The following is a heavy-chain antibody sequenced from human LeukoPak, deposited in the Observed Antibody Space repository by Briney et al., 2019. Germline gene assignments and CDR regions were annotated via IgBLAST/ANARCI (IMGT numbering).Heavy chain of an antibody. CDR3: AKPMTRSSDGMDV. J-gene: IGHJ6*02. D-gene: IGHD1-26*01. CDR2: IYYSGST. Sequence: PSETLSLTCTVSGGSISSSSYYWGWIRQPPGKGLEWIGSIYYSGSTYSNPSLKSRVTISVDTSKNQFSLKLSSVTAADTAVYYCAKPMTRSSDGMDVWGQGTTVTVSS. CDR1: GGSISSSSYY. V-gene: IGHV4-39*01.